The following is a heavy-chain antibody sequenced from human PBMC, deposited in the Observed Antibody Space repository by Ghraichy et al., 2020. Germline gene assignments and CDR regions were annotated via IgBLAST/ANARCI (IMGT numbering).Heavy chain of an antibody. CDR3: ARDIQWEFYDY. J-gene: IGHJ4*02. D-gene: IGHD1-26*01. Sequence: GGSLRLSCVASGFTFSSYMMHWVRQAPGKGLVWVSRIDTDSRFTTYADSVKGRFTVSRDNAKNTLYLQMNSLRAEDMAVYYCARDIQWEFYDYWGQGTLVTVSS. CDR1: GFTFSSYM. V-gene: IGHV3-74*01. CDR2: IDTDSRFT.